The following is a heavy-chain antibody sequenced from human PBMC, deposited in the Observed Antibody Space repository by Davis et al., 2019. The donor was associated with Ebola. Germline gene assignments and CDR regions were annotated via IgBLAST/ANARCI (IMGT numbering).Heavy chain of an antibody. J-gene: IGHJ4*02. V-gene: IGHV3-30-3*01. CDR1: GFTFSSYA. CDR2: ISYDGSNK. D-gene: IGHD6-6*01. CDR3: ASDSPPGAARPDSDY. Sequence: PGGSLRLSCAASGFTFSSYAMHWVRQAPGKGLEWVAVISYDGSNKYYADSVKGRFTISRDNSKNTLYLQMNSLRAEDTAVYYCASDSPPGAARPDSDYWGQGTLVTVSS.